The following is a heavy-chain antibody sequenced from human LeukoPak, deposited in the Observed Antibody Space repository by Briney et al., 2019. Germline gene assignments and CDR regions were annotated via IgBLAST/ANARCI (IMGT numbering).Heavy chain of an antibody. CDR3: AKDLGSVVTPPSLDY. V-gene: IGHV3-23*01. CDR2: VSGSGDNT. J-gene: IGHJ4*02. D-gene: IGHD4-23*01. Sequence: PGGSLRLSCAASGFTFNNYAMTWVRQAPGKGLEWVSVVSGSGDNTNYADSVKGRFTISRDNSKNTLFLQMNSLRTEDTAVYYCAKDLGSVVTPPSLDYWGQGTLVTVSS. CDR1: GFTFNNYA.